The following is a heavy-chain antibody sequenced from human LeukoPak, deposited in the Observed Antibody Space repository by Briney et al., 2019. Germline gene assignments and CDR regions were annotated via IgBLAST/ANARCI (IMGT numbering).Heavy chain of an antibody. CDR1: GDSITTSGYY. D-gene: IGHD2-15*01. J-gene: IGHJ4*02. CDR3: AGKKNCSGGSCYPDY. Sequence: SETLSLTCTVSGDSITTSGYYWGWIRQPPGKGLEWIGSIYFMGSTSYNPSLKSRVTMSVDTSKNQLSLKLSSVTAADAAVYYCAGKKNCSGGSCYPDYWGQGTLVTVSS. V-gene: IGHV4-39*07. CDR2: IYFMGST.